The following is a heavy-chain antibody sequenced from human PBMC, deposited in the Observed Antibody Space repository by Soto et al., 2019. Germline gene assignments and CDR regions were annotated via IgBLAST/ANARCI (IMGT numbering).Heavy chain of an antibody. CDR3: ARGTLSSGWSTFDY. D-gene: IGHD6-19*01. V-gene: IGHV1-69*02. CDR2: IIPILGIA. CDR1: GGTFSSYT. J-gene: IGHJ4*02. Sequence: GASVKVSCKASGGTFSSYTISWVRQAPGQGLEWMGRIIPILGIANYAQKFQGRVTITADKSTSTAYMELGSLRSEDTAVYYCARGTLSSGWSTFDYWGQGTLVTVSS.